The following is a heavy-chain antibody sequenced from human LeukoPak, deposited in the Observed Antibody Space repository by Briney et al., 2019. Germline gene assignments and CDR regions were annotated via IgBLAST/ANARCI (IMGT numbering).Heavy chain of an antibody. V-gene: IGHV4-59*01. CDR2: IYYSGST. CDR3: ARVSTSRWYYYYYYGMDV. J-gene: IGHJ6*02. D-gene: IGHD2-2*01. Sequence: SETLSLTCTVSGGSISSYYWSWIRQPPGKGLEWLGYIYYSGSTNYNPSLKSRVTISVDTSKNQFSLKLSSVTAADTAVYYCARVSTSRWYYYYYYGMDVWGQGTTVTVSS. CDR1: GGSISSYY.